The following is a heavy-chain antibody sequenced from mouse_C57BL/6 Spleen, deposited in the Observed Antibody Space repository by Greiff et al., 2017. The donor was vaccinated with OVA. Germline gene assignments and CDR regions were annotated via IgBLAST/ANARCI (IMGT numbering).Heavy chain of an antibody. D-gene: IGHD2-13*01. J-gene: IGHJ3*01. CDR1: GYTFTSYW. CDR3: ARGEGFAY. CDR2: IDPSDSYT. Sequence: VQLQQPGAELVRPGTSVKLSCKASGYTFTSYWLHWVKQRPGQGLEWIGVIDPSDSYTNYNQKFKGKATLTVDTSSSTAYMQLSSLTTEDSAVYYCARGEGFAYWGKGTLVTVSA. V-gene: IGHV1-59*01.